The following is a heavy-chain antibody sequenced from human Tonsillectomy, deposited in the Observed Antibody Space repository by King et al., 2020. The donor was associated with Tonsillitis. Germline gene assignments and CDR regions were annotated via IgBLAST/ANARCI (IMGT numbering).Heavy chain of an antibody. CDR1: GYTFNNYV. D-gene: IGHD1-14*01. CDR3: ARGNRKMLVNAFNI. Sequence: QVQLVQSGAEVKKPGASVKVSCKTSGYTFNNYVISWVRQAPGQGLEWLGWINPYHGKTDSAQKFQGRVTLTTDTATRTAHLDLRSLRSDDTAIYYCARGNRKMLVNAFNIWGQGTMVTVSS. V-gene: IGHV1-18*04. CDR2: INPYHGKT. J-gene: IGHJ3*02.